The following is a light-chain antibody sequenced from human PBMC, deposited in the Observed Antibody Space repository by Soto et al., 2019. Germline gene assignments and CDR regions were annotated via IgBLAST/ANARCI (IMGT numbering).Light chain of an antibody. V-gene: IGKV1D-8*01. J-gene: IGKJ2*01. Sequence: VIWMTQSPSFLSASPGDRVTLSCRISQSISNNLAWYQQKPGKAPKLLIFGASTMDSGVPARFSGSGSGTDFALTISCLQSEDFAVYYCQQYYGCPFTFGQGTKLEIK. CDR3: QQYYGCPFT. CDR2: GAS. CDR1: QSISNN.